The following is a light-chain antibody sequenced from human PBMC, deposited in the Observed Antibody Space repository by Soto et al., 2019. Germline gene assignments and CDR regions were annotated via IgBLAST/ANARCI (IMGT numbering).Light chain of an antibody. CDR2: GTS. V-gene: IGKV3-15*01. Sequence: EVVMTHFPDILSVSPGESATLSCRATQSVDTNLAWYQHKPGQAPRLLISGTSTRATAIPARFSGSGSGTEFTLTISSLQPEDFATYYCQQSYSTPTFGQGTRLEIK. CDR1: QSVDTN. CDR3: QQSYSTPT. J-gene: IGKJ5*01.